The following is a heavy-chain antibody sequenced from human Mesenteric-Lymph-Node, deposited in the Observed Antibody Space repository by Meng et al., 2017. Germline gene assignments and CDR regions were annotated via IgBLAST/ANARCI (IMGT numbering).Heavy chain of an antibody. CDR1: GYTFTGYY. D-gene: IGHD3-10*01. J-gene: IGHJ4*02. V-gene: IGHV1-2*06. Sequence: ASVKVSCKASGYTFTGYYMHWVRQAPGQGLEWMGRINPNSGGTNYAQKFQGRVTMTRDTSISTAYMELSRLRSDDTAVYYCAREDITMVRGVNFDYWGQGTLVTVSS. CDR3: AREDITMVRGVNFDY. CDR2: INPNSGGT.